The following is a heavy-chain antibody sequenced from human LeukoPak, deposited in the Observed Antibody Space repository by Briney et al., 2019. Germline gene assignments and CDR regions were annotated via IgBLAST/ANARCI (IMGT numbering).Heavy chain of an antibody. J-gene: IGHJ4*02. D-gene: IGHD1-14*01. CDR2: IYHSGRT. CDR3: ASAPEYYFDY. Sequence: NASWTLSLTCALSGGSISSSNWWSWGRQPPGKGLECSGEIYHSGRTNYNPSLKSRVNISVDKSKHHFSLNLSSVTAADTAVYYCASAPEYYFDYWGQGTLVTVSS. CDR1: GGSISSSNW. V-gene: IGHV4-4*02.